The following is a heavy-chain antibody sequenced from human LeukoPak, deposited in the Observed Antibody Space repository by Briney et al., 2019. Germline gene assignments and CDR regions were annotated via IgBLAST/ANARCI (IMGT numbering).Heavy chain of an antibody. CDR2: IYPGDSDT. CDR1: GYSFTSYW. D-gene: IGHD2/OR15-2a*01. J-gene: IGHJ6*02. V-gene: IGHV5-51*01. CDR3: ARLTESTYYYYGMDV. Sequence: GESLKISCKGSGYSFTSYWIGWVRQMPGKGLEWMGIIYPGDSDTRYSPSFQGQVTISADKSISTAYLQWSSLKASDTAMYYCARLTESTYYYYGMDVWGQGTTVTVSS.